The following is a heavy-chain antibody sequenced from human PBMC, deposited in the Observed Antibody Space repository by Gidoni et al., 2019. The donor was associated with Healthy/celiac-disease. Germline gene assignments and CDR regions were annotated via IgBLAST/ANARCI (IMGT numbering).Heavy chain of an antibody. CDR1: GFTFSSYA. D-gene: IGHD2-8*01. CDR2: ISGSGGST. CDR3: AKYRNPSVYGPLWAFDI. V-gene: IGHV3-23*01. J-gene: IGHJ3*02. Sequence: EVQLLESGGGLVQPGGSLRLSCAASGFTFSSYAMSWVRQAPGKGLEWVSAISGSGGSTYYADSVKGRFTISRDNSKNTLYLQMNSLRAEDTAVYYCAKYRNPSVYGPLWAFDIWGQGTMVTVSS.